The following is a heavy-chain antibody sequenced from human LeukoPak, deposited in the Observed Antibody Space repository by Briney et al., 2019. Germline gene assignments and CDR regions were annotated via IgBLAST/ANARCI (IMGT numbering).Heavy chain of an antibody. J-gene: IGHJ3*02. D-gene: IGHD3-22*01. CDR1: GYTFTGYY. V-gene: IGHV1-2*02. CDR2: INPNSGGT. CDR3: GRDLGNDRGGYWASDAFGI. Sequence: ASVKVSCKASGYTFTGYYMHWVRQAPGQGLEWMGWINPNSGGTNYAQKFQGRVTMTGDTSISTAYMELSSLRSDDTAVYYCGRDLGNDRGGYWASDAFGIWGQGTMVTVSP.